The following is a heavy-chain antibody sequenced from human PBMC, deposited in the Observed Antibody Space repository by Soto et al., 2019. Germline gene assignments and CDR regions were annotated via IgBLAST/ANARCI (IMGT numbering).Heavy chain of an antibody. V-gene: IGHV4-59*01. Sequence: QVKMQESGPVLVKPSETLSLTCNVSGASISSYYWSWIRQPPEKGLEWIAYIYNSGSTNYNPSLKSRVTMSVDTSKNQFSLDLSSVTAADTAVYYCARTFIGGFEYWGQGTLVTVSS. CDR1: GASISSYY. CDR3: ARTFIGGFEY. J-gene: IGHJ4*02. CDR2: IYNSGST. D-gene: IGHD3-16*01.